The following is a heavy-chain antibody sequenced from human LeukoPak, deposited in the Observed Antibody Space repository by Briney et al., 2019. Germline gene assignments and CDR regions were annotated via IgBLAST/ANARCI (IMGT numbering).Heavy chain of an antibody. V-gene: IGHV1-2*02. J-gene: IGHJ3*02. CDR2: INPNSGGT. D-gene: IGHD4-17*01. Sequence: ASVKVSCKASGYTFTGYYMHWVRQAPGQGLEWMGWINPNSGGTNYAQKFQGRVTMTRDTSISTAYMELSRLRSDDTAVYYCVVLWHDYGDNDAFDIWGQGTMVTVSS. CDR3: VVLWHDYGDNDAFDI. CDR1: GYTFTGYY.